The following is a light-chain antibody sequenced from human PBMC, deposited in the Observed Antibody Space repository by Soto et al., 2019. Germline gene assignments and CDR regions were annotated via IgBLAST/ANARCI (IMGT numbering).Light chain of an antibody. CDR2: GVS. V-gene: IGKV3-20*01. CDR3: QKYGSSPET. J-gene: IGKJ1*01. Sequence: ESVLTQSPGTLSLSPGERATLSCRASQSVSSSYLAWYQQKPGQAPRLLIYGVSSRATGIPDRFSGSEYGTDFTLTISRLEPEDLAVYYCQKYGSSPETFGQGTRWKS. CDR1: QSVSSSY.